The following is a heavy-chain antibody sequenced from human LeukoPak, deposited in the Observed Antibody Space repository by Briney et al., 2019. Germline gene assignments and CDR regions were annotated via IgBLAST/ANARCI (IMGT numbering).Heavy chain of an antibody. D-gene: IGHD3-22*01. CDR1: GGSISSGGYS. J-gene: IGHJ4*02. V-gene: IGHV4-30-2*01. CDR3: ARGGGYHYHYFDY. Sequence: PSETLSLTCAVSGGSISSGGYSWSWIRQPPGKGLEWIGYIYHSGSTYYNPSLKSRVTISVDRSKNRFSLKLSSVTAADTAVYYCARGGGYHYHYFDYWGQGTLVTVSS. CDR2: IYHSGST.